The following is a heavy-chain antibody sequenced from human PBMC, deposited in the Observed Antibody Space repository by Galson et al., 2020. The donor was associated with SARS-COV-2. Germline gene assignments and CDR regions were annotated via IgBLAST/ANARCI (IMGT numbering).Heavy chain of an antibody. CDR2: ISSSNKYT. CDR1: GFIFSDYY. D-gene: IGHD1-26*01. V-gene: IGHV3-11*06. CDR3: ARGDKWELQPFDY. Sequence: GGSLRLSCAASGFIFSDYYMSWIRQSPGKGLEWISYISSSNKYTNYADSLRGRFTISRDNAKNVLFLQINSLTVEDTAVYFCARGDKWELQPFDYWGQGTLVTVSS. J-gene: IGHJ4*02.